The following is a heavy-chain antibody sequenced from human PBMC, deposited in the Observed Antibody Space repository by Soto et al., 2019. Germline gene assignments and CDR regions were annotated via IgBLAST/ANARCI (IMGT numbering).Heavy chain of an antibody. Sequence: SETLSLTCAVYGGSFSGYYWSWIRQPPGKGLEWIGEINHSGSTNYNPSLKSRVTISVDTSKNQFSLKLSSVTAADTAVYYCARARTVATISNYFDYWGQGTLVTVSS. V-gene: IGHV4-34*01. CDR3: ARARTVATISNYFDY. CDR1: GGSFSGYY. CDR2: INHSGST. J-gene: IGHJ4*02. D-gene: IGHD5-12*01.